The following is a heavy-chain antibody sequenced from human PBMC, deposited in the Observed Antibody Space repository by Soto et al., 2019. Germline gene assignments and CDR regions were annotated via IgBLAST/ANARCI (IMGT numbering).Heavy chain of an antibody. CDR1: GFTFGTTD. CDR2: IDGSGGIT. CDR3: VKNSGLFNT. Sequence: QLLQSGGCLVQPGGSLTLSCAASGFTFGTTDMSWVRQAPGEGLEWVSTIDGSGGITYYADSVKGRFTISRDNSRNTVYLQMNSLRGDDTALYYCVKNSGLFNTWGQGALVTVSS. V-gene: IGHV3-23*01. J-gene: IGHJ5*02. D-gene: IGHD3-10*01.